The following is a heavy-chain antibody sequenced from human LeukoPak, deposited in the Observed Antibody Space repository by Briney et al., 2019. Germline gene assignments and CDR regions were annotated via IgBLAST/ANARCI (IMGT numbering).Heavy chain of an antibody. V-gene: IGHV1-18*01. J-gene: IGHJ4*02. CDR1: GYTFTSYG. CDR3: ARGQGARITIFGVVIRLRFDY. CDR2: ISVYNGNT. D-gene: IGHD3-3*01. Sequence: GASVKVSCKASGYTFTSYGISWVRQAPGQGLEWMGWISVYNGNTNYAQKFQGRVTMTRNTSISTAYMELSSLRSEDTAVYYCARGQGARITIFGVVIRLRFDYWGQGTLVTVSS.